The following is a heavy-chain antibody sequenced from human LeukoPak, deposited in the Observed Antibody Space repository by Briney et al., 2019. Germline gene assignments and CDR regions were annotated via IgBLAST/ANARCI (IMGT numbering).Heavy chain of an antibody. CDR3: AKGLLEKYSSSWYLDY. Sequence: SETLSLTCTVSGGSINSGAYYWSWIRQHPGKGLEWIGYIYYSGSTYYNPSLKSRVTISIDTSKNQFSLKLSSVTAADTAVYYCAKGLLEKYSSSWYLDYWGQGTLVTVSS. CDR1: GGSINSGAYY. J-gene: IGHJ4*02. D-gene: IGHD6-13*01. CDR2: IYYSGST. V-gene: IGHV4-31*03.